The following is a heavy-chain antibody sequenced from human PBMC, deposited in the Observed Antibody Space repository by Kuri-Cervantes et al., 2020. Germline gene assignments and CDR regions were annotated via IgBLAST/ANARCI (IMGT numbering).Heavy chain of an antibody. CDR2: ISYDGSNK. V-gene: IGHV3-30*03. CDR3: ARGTDYDILTGYFLPYFDY. D-gene: IGHD3-9*01. Sequence: GGSLRLSCAASGFTFSSYGMHWVRQAPGKGLEWVAVISYDGSNKYYADSVKGRFTISRDNSKNTLYLQMNSLRAEDTAVYYCARGTDYDILTGYFLPYFDYWGQGTLVTVSP. CDR1: GFTFSSYG. J-gene: IGHJ4*02.